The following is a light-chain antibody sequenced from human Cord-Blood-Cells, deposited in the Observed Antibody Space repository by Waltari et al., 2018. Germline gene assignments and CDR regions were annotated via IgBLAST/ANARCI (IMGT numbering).Light chain of an antibody. CDR3: QQRSNRPPWT. CDR1: QSVSSY. V-gene: IGKV3-11*01. Sequence: EIVLTQSPATLSLSLGERATLSCRASQSVSSYLAWYQQKPGQAPRLLIYDASNRATGIPARFSGSGSGTDFTLTISSLEPEDFAVYYCQQRSNRPPWTFGQGTKVEIK. CDR2: DAS. J-gene: IGKJ1*01.